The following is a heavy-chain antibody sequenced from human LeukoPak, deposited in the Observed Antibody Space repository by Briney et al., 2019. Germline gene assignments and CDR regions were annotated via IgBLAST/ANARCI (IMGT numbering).Heavy chain of an antibody. Sequence: GASVKVSCKASGYTFTVYYMHWVRQAPGQGLEWMGWINPNSGGTNYAQKFQGWVTMTRDTSISTAYMELSRLRSDDTAVYYCARGTPRNQLLLYHFDYWGQGTLVTVSS. J-gene: IGHJ4*02. CDR1: GYTFTVYY. CDR2: INPNSGGT. D-gene: IGHD2-2*02. V-gene: IGHV1-2*04. CDR3: ARGTPRNQLLLYHFDY.